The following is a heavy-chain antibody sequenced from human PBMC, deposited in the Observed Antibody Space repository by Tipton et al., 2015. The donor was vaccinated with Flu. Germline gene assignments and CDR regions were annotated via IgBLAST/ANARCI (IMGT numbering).Heavy chain of an antibody. V-gene: IGHV4-38-2*02. CDR1: GQSISSDYY. CDR3: ARSTYHYGSGSSDY. CDR2: IFRTGST. J-gene: IGHJ4*02. D-gene: IGHD3-10*01. Sequence: TLSLTCTISGQSISSDYYWGWIRQPPGKGLEWIGNIFRTGSTYHNPSLRSRVTISVDTSKNQFSLKLSSVTAADTAVYYCARSTYHYGSGSSDYWGQGTLVTVSS.